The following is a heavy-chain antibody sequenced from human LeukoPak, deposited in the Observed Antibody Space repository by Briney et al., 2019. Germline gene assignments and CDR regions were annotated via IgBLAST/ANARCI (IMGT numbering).Heavy chain of an antibody. CDR2: IYTSGST. CDR3: AREGGYSSYQDY. Sequence: SETLSLTCTVSGGSISSYYWSWIRQPPGKGLEWIGRIYTSGSTNYNPSLKSRVTISVDTSKNQFSLKLSSVTAADTAVYYCAREGGYSSYQDYWGQGTLVTVSS. D-gene: IGHD6-13*01. J-gene: IGHJ4*02. V-gene: IGHV4-4*08. CDR1: GGSISSYY.